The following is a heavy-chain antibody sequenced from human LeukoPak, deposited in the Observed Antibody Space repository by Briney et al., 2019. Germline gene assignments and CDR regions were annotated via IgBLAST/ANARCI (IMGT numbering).Heavy chain of an antibody. J-gene: IGHJ5*02. D-gene: IGHD2/OR15-2a*01. CDR3: ARDSTTSSLADP. CDR1: GYAFTNYY. Sequence: ASVKVSCKASGYAFTNYYLHWVRQAPGQGLEWMGIIHPRGGSTAYAQKFQGRVTMTRDTSTSTVYMELSSLRSEDTAVYYCARDSTTSSLADPWGQGTLVTVSS. V-gene: IGHV1-46*01. CDR2: IHPRGGST.